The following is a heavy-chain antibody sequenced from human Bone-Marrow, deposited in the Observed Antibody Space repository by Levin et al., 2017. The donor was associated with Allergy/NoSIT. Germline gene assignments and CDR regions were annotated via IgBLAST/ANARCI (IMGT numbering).Heavy chain of an antibody. CDR1: GFTFDNYG. CDR3: ARDISAAPAGTFYWYFDL. Sequence: GGSLRLSCAASGFTFDNYGMSWVRQVPGKGLEWVSGINWNGGSTAYADSVKGRFTISRDNAKKSLYLQMNSLRAEDTALYYCARDISAAPAGTFYWYFDLWGRGTLVTVSS. V-gene: IGHV3-20*04. D-gene: IGHD6-13*01. J-gene: IGHJ2*01. CDR2: INWNGGST.